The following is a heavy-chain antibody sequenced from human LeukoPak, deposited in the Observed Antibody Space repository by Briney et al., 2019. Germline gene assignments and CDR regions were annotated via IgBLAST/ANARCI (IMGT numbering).Heavy chain of an antibody. Sequence: GGSLRLSCSAPGFTFSSFWMHWVRQAPGKGLVWGSRINNDGRSTSYADSVKGRFTISRDNAKNTLYLQMNSLRAEDTAVYYCARDRYYGPGPGDYWGQGTLVTVSS. J-gene: IGHJ4*02. CDR1: GFTFSSFW. CDR2: INNDGRST. CDR3: ARDRYYGPGPGDY. V-gene: IGHV3-74*01. D-gene: IGHD3-10*01.